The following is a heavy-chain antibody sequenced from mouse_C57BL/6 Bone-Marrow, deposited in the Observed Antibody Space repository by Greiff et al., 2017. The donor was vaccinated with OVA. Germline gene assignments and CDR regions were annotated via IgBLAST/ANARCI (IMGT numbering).Heavy chain of an antibody. Sequence: QVQLKQSGAELVRPGASVTLSCKASGYTFTDYEMHWVKQTPVHGLEWIGAIDPETGGTAYNQKFKGKAILTADKSSSTAYMELRSLTSEDSAVYYCMGPFDYWGQGTTLTVSS. CDR1: GYTFTDYE. J-gene: IGHJ2*01. CDR3: MGPFDY. V-gene: IGHV1-15*01. CDR2: IDPETGGT.